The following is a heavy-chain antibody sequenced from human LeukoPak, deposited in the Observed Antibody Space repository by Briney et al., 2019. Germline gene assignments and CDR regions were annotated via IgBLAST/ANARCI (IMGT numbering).Heavy chain of an antibody. CDR3: ARPYYYDSRIDP. CDR1: GGSISRGDYY. Sequence: PSETLSLTRPVSGGSISRGDYYGRWIRQPPGKGLEWIAYMYYSGSTYYNPSLKSRVTMSADTPKNQLSLKLSSVTAADTAVYYCARPYYYDSRIDPWGQGILVTVSS. CDR2: MYYSGST. V-gene: IGHV4-30-4*01. D-gene: IGHD3-22*01. J-gene: IGHJ5*02.